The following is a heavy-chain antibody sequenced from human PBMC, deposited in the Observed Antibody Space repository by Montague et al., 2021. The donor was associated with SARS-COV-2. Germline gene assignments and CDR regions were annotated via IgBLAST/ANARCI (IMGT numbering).Heavy chain of an antibody. V-gene: IGHV6-1*01. CDR3: ARDPPDSLSWSFDY. J-gene: IGHJ4*02. CDR2: YN. D-gene: IGHD6-13*01. Sequence: YNDYAVSVKSRMTISPDTSKNQFSLQLSSLTPEDSAMYYCARDPPDSLSWSFDYWGQGTLVTVSS.